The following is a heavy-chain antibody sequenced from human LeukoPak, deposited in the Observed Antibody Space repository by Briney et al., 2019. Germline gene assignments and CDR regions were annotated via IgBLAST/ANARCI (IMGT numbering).Heavy chain of an antibody. D-gene: IGHD3-22*01. CDR3: ARDDYDSNY. CDR1: AFTFSSYW. Sequence: GGSLRLSCAASAFTFSSYWMHWVRHAPGKGLEWVSVIYSGGSTYYADSVKGRFTISRHNSKNTLYLQMNSLRAEDTAVYYCARDDYDSNYWGQGTLVTVSS. CDR2: IYSGGST. J-gene: IGHJ4*02. V-gene: IGHV3-53*04.